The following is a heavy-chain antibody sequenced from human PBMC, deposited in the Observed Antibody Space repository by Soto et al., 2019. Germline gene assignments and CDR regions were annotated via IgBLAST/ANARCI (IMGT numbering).Heavy chain of an antibody. CDR3: ARQKIGFWSGYSPFDY. Sequence: GESLKISCKGSGYSFTSYWISWVRQMPGKGLEWMGRIDPSDSYTNYSPSFQGHVTISADKSISTAYLQWSSLKASDTAMYYCARQKIGFWSGYSPFDYWGQGTLVTVSS. J-gene: IGHJ4*02. V-gene: IGHV5-10-1*01. D-gene: IGHD3-3*01. CDR1: GYSFTSYW. CDR2: IDPSDSYT.